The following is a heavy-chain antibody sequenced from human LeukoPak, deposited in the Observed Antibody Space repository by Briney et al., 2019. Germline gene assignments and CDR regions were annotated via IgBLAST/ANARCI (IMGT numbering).Heavy chain of an antibody. CDR2: IWSDGNNR. J-gene: IGHJ6*03. Sequence: GGSLRLSCAASGFTFGNYGMHWVRQATGKGLEWVSFIWSDGNNRFYADSVKGRFTISRDNSKNMLYLQMDTLRAEDTALYYCAKDPGASVSGFYMDVWGKGTTVIVSS. CDR1: GFTFGNYG. CDR3: AKDPGASVSGFYMDV. V-gene: IGHV3-30*02. D-gene: IGHD2-8*02.